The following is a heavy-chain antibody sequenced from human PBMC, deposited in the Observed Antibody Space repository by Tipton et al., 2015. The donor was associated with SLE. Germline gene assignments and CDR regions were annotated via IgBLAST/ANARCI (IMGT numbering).Heavy chain of an antibody. Sequence: QSGAEVKKPGASVKVSCKASGYTFTTYDINWVRQATGQGLEWMGRMNPNSGNTAYAPKFQGRLIMTRNTSISTVYMELSNLRSDDTAVYYCAISISGWRDWYFDLWGRGTLVTVSS. V-gene: IGHV1-8*01. CDR1: GYTFTTYD. CDR3: AISISGWRDWYFDL. CDR2: MNPNSGNT. J-gene: IGHJ2*01. D-gene: IGHD6-19*01.